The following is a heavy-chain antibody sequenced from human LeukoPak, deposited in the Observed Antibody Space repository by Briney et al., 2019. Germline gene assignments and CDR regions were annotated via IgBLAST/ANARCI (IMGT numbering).Heavy chain of an antibody. CDR2: ISGNGGST. V-gene: IGHV3-23*01. J-gene: IGHJ4*01. CDR3: ATVRLSSYDSSGYYFDY. CDR1: GFTFISYG. D-gene: IGHD3-22*01. Sequence: GGSLRLSCAASGFTFISYGINWVRQAPGKGLEWVAGISGNGGSTYYADSVKGRFTISRDKSKNTLYLQMNRLSAEDTAVYYCATVRLSSYDSSGYYFDYWGQGTLVTVSS.